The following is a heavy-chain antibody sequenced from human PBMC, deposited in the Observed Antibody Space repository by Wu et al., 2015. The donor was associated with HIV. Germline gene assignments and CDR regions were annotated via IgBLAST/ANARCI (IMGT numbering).Heavy chain of an antibody. J-gene: IGHJ4*02. CDR1: GGGFNSYA. CDR2: VIPVIGTP. V-gene: IGHV1-69*05. D-gene: IGHD3-9*01. CDR3: ARGLRDILTGYYSAFEY. Sequence: QVQLAQSGAEVKKPGSSVKVSCKTSGGGFNSYAISWVRQAPGQGLEWMGGVIPVIGTPNYAQKFQGRVTLTSDESTTTAYMEVNNLTSEDTAVYYCARGLRDILTGYYSAFEYWGQGSLVTVS.